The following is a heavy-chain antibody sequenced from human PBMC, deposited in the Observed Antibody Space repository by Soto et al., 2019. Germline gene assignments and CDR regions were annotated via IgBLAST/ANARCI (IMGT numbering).Heavy chain of an antibody. CDR3: ALQRRSYYYDSSGYYYFDY. CDR2: IIPIFGTA. CDR1: GGTFSSYA. V-gene: IGHV1-69*01. D-gene: IGHD3-22*01. J-gene: IGHJ4*02. Sequence: QVQLVQSGAEVKKPGSSVKVSCKASGGTFSSYAISWVRQAPGQGLEWMGGIIPIFGTANYAQKFQGRVTIPADESTSTAYMELSSLRSEDTAVYYCALQRRSYYYDSSGYYYFDYWGQGTLVTVSS.